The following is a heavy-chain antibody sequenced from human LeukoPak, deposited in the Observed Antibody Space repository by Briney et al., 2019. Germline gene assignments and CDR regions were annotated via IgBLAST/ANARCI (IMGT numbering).Heavy chain of an antibody. CDR3: ARDGLAAAGYFDY. D-gene: IGHD6-13*01. J-gene: IGHJ4*02. CDR2: ISLSGDNI. Sequence: GGSLRLSFSASGFTFGDYYMSWIPQAPGKGLEWLSYISLSGDNIDYADSVKGRFTISRDNAENSLYLRMNSLRAEDTAVYYCARDGLAAAGYFDYWGQGTLVTVSS. CDR1: GFTFGDYY. V-gene: IGHV3-11*04.